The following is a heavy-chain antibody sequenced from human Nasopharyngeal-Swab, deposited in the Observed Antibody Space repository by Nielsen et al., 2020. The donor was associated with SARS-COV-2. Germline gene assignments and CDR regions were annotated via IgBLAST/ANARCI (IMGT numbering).Heavy chain of an antibody. Sequence: GESLKISCAASGFTFSSYSMNWVRQAPGKGLEWVSSISSSSSYIYYADSVKGRFTISRDNAKNSLYLQMNSLRAEDTAVYYCASDYCSSTSCCFGADYYYMDVWGKGTTVTVSS. CDR3: ASDYCSSTSCCFGADYYYMDV. CDR2: ISSSSSYI. D-gene: IGHD2-2*01. J-gene: IGHJ6*03. V-gene: IGHV3-21*01. CDR1: GFTFSSYS.